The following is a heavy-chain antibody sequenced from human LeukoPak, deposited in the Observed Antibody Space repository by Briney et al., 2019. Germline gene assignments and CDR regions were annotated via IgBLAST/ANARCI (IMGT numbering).Heavy chain of an antibody. V-gene: IGHV4-4*07. CDR3: ARMRGSGYYYMDV. CDR2: IYTSGST. D-gene: IGHD3-10*01. J-gene: IGHJ6*03. Sequence: SETLSLTCTVSGGSISSYYWSWIRQPAGKGLEWIGRIYTSGSTNYNPSLKSRVTISVDKSKNQFSLKLSSVTAADTAVNYCARMRGSGYYYMDVWGKGTTVTVSS. CDR1: GGSISSYY.